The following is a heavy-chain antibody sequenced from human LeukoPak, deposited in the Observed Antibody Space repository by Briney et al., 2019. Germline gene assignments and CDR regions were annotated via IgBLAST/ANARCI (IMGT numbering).Heavy chain of an antibody. Sequence: PGGSLRLSCAASAFTFSSYGMSWVRQAPGKGLEWVSAISGDGRDIFYADAVKGRFTISRDNAKNSLYLQMNSLRAEDTAVYYCARPSGSYQYYFDYWGQGTLVTVSS. J-gene: IGHJ4*02. CDR1: AFTFSSYG. D-gene: IGHD1-26*01. CDR3: ARPSGSYQYYFDY. CDR2: ISGDGRDI. V-gene: IGHV3-23*01.